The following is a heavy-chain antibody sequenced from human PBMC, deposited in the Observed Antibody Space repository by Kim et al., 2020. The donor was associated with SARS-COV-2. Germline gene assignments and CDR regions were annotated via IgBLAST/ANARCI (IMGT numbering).Heavy chain of an antibody. J-gene: IGHJ4*02. Sequence: GGSLRLSCAASGFTFSSYAMHWVRQAPGKGLEWVAVISYDGSNKYYADSVKGRFTISRDNSKNTLYLQMNSLRAEDTAVYYCARTDYPSWEEQWLDLDYWGQGTLVTVSS. D-gene: IGHD6-19*01. CDR1: GFTFSSYA. CDR3: ARTDYPSWEEQWLDLDY. CDR2: ISYDGSNK. V-gene: IGHV3-30-3*01.